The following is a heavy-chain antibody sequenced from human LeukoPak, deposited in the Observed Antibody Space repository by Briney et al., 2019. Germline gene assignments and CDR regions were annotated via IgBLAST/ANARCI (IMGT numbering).Heavy chain of an antibody. Sequence: SVKVSCKASGYTFTEHFIHWVRQAPGQGLQYMGWIHPASANTVYAQMFHGRVTLTRDTPVTTTYMELSGLRSDDTAVYYCARDLRPANLWGQGTLVTVCS. CDR1: GYTFTEHF. J-gene: IGHJ4*02. V-gene: IGHV1-2*02. CDR2: IHPASANT. CDR3: ARDLRPANL. D-gene: IGHD1-7*01.